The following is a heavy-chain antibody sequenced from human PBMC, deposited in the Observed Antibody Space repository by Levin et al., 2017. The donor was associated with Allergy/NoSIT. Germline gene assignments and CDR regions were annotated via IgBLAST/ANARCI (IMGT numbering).Heavy chain of an antibody. V-gene: IGHV1-2*02. CDR1: GYTFTGYY. D-gene: IGHD2-8*01. CDR3: ARGEYAFDY. Sequence: PGGSLRLSCKASGYTFTGYYMHWVRQAPGQGLEWMGWINPNSGGTNYAQKFQGRVTMTRDTSISTAYMELSRLRSDDTAVYYCARGEYAFDYWGQGTLVTVSS. J-gene: IGHJ4*02. CDR2: INPNSGGT.